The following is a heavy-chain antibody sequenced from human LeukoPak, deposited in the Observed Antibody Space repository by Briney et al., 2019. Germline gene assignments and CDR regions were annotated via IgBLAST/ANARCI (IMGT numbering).Heavy chain of an antibody. CDR2: ISGSGGST. CDR3: ARTYDFWSGYYSVFGWFDP. CDR1: GFTFSSYA. Sequence: GGSLRLSCAASGFTFSSYAMSWVRQAPGKGLEWVSAISGSGGSTYYADSVKGRFTISRDNSKNTLYPQMNSLRAEDTAVYYCARTYDFWSGYYSVFGWFDPWGQGTLVTVSS. J-gene: IGHJ5*02. D-gene: IGHD3-3*01. V-gene: IGHV3-23*01.